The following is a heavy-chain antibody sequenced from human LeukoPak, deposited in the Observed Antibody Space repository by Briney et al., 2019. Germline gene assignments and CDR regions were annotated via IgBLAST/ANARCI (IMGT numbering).Heavy chain of an antibody. D-gene: IGHD2-21*02. J-gene: IGHJ4*02. V-gene: IGHV1-46*01. CDR3: ARENGAYCGGDCFPDYFDY. Sequence: ASVKVSCTFTGYYMHWVRQAPGQGLEWMGIINPSGDSTSYAQKFQGRVTMTRDTSTSTVYMDLSSLRSEDTAVYYCARENGAYCGGDCFPDYFDYWGQGTLVTVSS. CDR2: INPSGDST. CDR1: FTGYY.